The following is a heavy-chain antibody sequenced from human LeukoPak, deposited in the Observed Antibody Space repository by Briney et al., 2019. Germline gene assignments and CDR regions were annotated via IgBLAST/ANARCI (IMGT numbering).Heavy chain of an antibody. CDR3: ARGKGRVTDAFDI. J-gene: IGHJ3*02. V-gene: IGHV3-64*01. D-gene: IGHD4-11*01. CDR1: GFTFSSYA. CDR2: ISSNGGST. Sequence: TGGSLRLSCAASGFTFSSYAMHWVRQAPGKGLEYVSAISSNGGSTYYANSVKGRFTISRDNSKNTLYLQMGSPRAEDMAVYYCARGKGRVTDAFDIWGQGTMVTVSS.